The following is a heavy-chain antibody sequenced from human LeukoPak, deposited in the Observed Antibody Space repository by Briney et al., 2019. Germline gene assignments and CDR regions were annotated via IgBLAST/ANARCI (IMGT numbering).Heavy chain of an antibody. CDR2: IYYSGNT. J-gene: IGHJ5*02. V-gene: IGHV4-39*01. CDR1: GDSITATSYY. Sequence: SETLSLTCSVSGDSITATSYYWAWIRQPPGEGLEWIGSIYYSGNTNYGPSLQSRVTISVDTSKNQFSLSLSSVTAADTAVYYCARQIRYTYDPNWFHPWGQGTLVTVSS. CDR3: ARQIRYTYDPNWFHP. D-gene: IGHD5-12*01.